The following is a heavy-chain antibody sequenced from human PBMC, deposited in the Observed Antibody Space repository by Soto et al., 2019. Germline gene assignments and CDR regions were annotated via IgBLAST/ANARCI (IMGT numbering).Heavy chain of an antibody. CDR2: INPNSGGT. J-gene: IGHJ4*02. D-gene: IGHD3-10*01. CDR3: ARRAVRGVLIDY. Sequence: WASVKVSCKASGYTFTGYYMHWVRQAPGQGLEWMGWINPNSGGTNYAQKFQGRVTMTRDTSISTAYMELSRLRSDDTAVYYCARRAVRGVLIDYWGQGTLVTVSS. CDR1: GYTFTGYY. V-gene: IGHV1-2*02.